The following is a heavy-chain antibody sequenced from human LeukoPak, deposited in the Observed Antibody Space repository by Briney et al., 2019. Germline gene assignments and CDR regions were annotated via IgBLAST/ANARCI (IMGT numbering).Heavy chain of an antibody. CDR1: GYNFTELS. CDR3: ARGTQLPVAGMQSAFDI. Sequence: ASVKVSCKVSGYNFTELSMHWVRQAPGKGLEWMGWINPNSGGTDYAQKFQGRVTMTRDTSISTAYMELSRLTSDDTAVYYCARGTQLPVAGMQSAFDIWGQGTMVTVSS. D-gene: IGHD6-13*01. J-gene: IGHJ3*02. CDR2: INPNSGGT. V-gene: IGHV1-2*02.